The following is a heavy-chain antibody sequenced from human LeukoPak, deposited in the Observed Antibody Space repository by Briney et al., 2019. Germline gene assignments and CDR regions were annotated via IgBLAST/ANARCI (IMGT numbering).Heavy chain of an antibody. CDR1: GYSFPSYD. CDR3: ARGATSSWYGRVAEYFQQ. CDR2: MNPNSGNT. V-gene: IGHV1-8*01. J-gene: IGHJ1*01. Sequence: EASVKVSCKASGYSFPSYDINWVRQATGQGLEWMGWMNPNSGNTGYAQKFQGRVTMTRNTSISTAYMELSSLRFEDTALYYCARGATSSWYGRVAEYFQQWGQGTLVTVSS. D-gene: IGHD6-13*01.